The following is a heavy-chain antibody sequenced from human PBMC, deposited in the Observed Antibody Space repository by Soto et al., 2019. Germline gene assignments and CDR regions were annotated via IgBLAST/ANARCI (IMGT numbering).Heavy chain of an antibody. D-gene: IGHD4-17*01. Sequence: ASVKVSCKASGYTFTSYGISWVRQAPGQGLEWMGWISAYNGNTNYAQKLQGRVTMTTDTSTSTAYMELRSLRSDDTAVYYCARGKHDYGAYVHLRGYYYFMDVLGNGTTVPVSS. J-gene: IGHJ6*03. CDR2: ISAYNGNT. CDR1: GYTFTSYG. V-gene: IGHV1-18*01. CDR3: ARGKHDYGAYVHLRGYYYFMDV.